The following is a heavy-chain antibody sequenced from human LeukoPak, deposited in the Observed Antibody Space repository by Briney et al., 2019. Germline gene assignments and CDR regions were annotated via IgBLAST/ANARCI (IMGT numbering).Heavy chain of an antibody. D-gene: IGHD2-15*01. CDR1: GGSISSDGYY. V-gene: IGHV4-31*03. J-gene: IGHJ5*02. CDR2: IYYTGST. Sequence: SQSLSLTCTVSGGSISSDGYYWSWIRQHPGKGLEWIGYIYYTGSTYYNPSLKSRVTISVDTSKNQFSLKLSSVTAADTAVYYCARSPGYCSGGSCYAALSGFDPWGQGTLVTVSS. CDR3: ARSPGYCSGGSCYAALSGFDP.